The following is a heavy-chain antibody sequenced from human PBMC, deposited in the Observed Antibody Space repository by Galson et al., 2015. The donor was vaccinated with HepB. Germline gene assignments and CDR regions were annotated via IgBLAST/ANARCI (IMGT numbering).Heavy chain of an antibody. J-gene: IGHJ3*02. V-gene: IGHV3-30*18. CDR2: ISYDGSNK. CDR3: AKLDSSSGWYEPFDI. Sequence: SLRLSCPASGFPFSIYGMHWVRQAPGKGLEWVALISYDGSNKYYADAVTGRSTISRDNSKNTLYLQMNSLRAEDTAVYYCAKLDSSSGWYEPFDIWGQGTMVTVSS. D-gene: IGHD6-19*01. CDR1: GFPFSIYG.